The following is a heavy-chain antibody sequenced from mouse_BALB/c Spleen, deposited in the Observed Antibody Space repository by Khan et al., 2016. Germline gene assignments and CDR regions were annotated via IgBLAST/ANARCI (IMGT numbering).Heavy chain of an antibody. CDR3: AIGIPFAS. CDR1: GYAFSGYW. J-gene: IGHJ3*01. Sequence: QVQLQQSGAELVRPGSSVKISCKASGYAFSGYWMNWVKQRPGQGLEWIGQIYPGVGDTYYNGKFMGKATLTADNSSSTAYMQLSSLTYEASAVYFCAIGIPFASWGQGTLVTVSA. CDR2: IYPGVGDT. V-gene: IGHV1-80*01. D-gene: IGHD2-14*01.